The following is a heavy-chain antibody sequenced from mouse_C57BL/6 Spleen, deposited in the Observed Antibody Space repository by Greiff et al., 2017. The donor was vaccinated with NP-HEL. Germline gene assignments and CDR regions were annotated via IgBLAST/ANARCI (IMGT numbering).Heavy chain of an antibody. J-gene: IGHJ1*03. D-gene: IGHD4-1*01. Sequence: EVKLMESGGDLVKPGGSLKLSCAASGFTFSSYGMSWVRQTPDKRLEWVATISSGGSYTYYPDSVKGRFTISRDNAKNTLYLQMSSLKSEDTAMYYCARHDWDDGYFDVWGTGTTVTVSS. CDR3: ARHDWDDGYFDV. CDR1: GFTFSSYG. V-gene: IGHV5-6*01. CDR2: ISSGGSYT.